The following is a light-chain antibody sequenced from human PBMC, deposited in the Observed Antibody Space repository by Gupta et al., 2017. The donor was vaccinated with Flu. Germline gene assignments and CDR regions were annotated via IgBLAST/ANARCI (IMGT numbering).Light chain of an antibody. V-gene: IGKV4-1*01. CDR1: QSVLYSSNNKNY. CDR3: QQEDSTPFT. CDR2: WAS. J-gene: IGKJ3*01. Sequence: DIVMTQSPDSLAVSLGERATINCKSSQSVLYSSNNKNYLAWYQQKPGQPPKLLIYWASTRESGVPDRFSGSGSGTDFTLTISSRQAEDVAVYYCQQEDSTPFTFGHGTKVDIK.